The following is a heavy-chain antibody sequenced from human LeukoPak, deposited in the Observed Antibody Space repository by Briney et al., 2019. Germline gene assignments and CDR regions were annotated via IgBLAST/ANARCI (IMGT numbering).Heavy chain of an antibody. J-gene: IGHJ4*02. CDR1: GCSFTSYW. CDR3: AKRGAYCGGDCYCDY. V-gene: IGHV5-51*01. Sequence: GESLKISCKGSGCSFTSYWIGLVRQMPGKGLELMGIIYPGDSDTSDSPSFHAQVTISADKSINTAYLQWSSLKTSDAAMYYCAKRGAYCGGDCYCDYWGQGTLVTVSA. CDR2: IYPGDSDT. D-gene: IGHD2-21*02.